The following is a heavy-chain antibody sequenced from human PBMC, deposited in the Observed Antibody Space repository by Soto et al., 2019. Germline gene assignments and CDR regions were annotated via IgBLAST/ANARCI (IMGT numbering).Heavy chain of an antibody. CDR3: ARSAWGWDTAMVPGSSGWYRSNWFAP. D-gene: IGHD5-18*01. V-gene: IGHV4-34*01. CDR2: INHSGST. Sequence: QVQLQQWGAGLLKPSETLSLTCAVYGGSFSGYYWSWIRQPPGKGLEWIGEINHSGSTNYNPSLKSRVTIPVDTSKNQFSLKLSSVTAAATPVYYCARSAWGWDTAMVPGSSGWYRSNWFAPWGQRTLVTVCS. J-gene: IGHJ5*02. CDR1: GGSFSGYY.